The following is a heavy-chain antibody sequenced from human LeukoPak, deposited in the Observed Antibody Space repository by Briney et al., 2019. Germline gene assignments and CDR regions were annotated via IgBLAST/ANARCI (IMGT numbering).Heavy chain of an antibody. CDR3: AKGLKTAVGPYMGYHYYMDV. D-gene: IGHD5-18*01. J-gene: IGHJ6*03. V-gene: IGHV3-23*01. CDR1: GFTFSKYA. CDR2: VNDRGTGT. Sequence: GGSLRLSCAASGFTFSKYAMSWVRQAPGKGLEWVSTVNDRGTGTYYADSVKGRFTISRDNSKSTLSLQMISLRAEDTALYYCAKGLKTAVGPYMGYHYYMDVWGKGTTVTVSS.